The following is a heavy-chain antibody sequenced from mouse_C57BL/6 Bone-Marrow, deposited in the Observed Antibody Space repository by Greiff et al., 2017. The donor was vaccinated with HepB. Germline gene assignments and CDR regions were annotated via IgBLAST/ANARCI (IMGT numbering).Heavy chain of an antibody. CDR1: GYTFTSYW. Sequence: VKLQQPGAELVKPGASVKVSCKASGYTFTSYWMHWVKQRPGQGLEWIGRIHPSDSDTNYNQKFKGKATLTVDKSSSTAYMQLSSLTSEDSAVYYCAIGVYYYGSSFYAMDYWGQGTSVTVSS. V-gene: IGHV1-74*01. D-gene: IGHD1-1*01. CDR2: IHPSDSDT. CDR3: AIGVYYYGSSFYAMDY. J-gene: IGHJ4*01.